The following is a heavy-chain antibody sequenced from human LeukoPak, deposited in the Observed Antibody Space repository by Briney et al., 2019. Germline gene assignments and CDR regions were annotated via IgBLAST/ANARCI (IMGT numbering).Heavy chain of an antibody. CDR1: GGSISSYY. J-gene: IGHJ6*03. D-gene: IGHD3-10*01. V-gene: IGHV4-59*01. Sequence: PSETLSLTCTVSGGSISSYYWSWIRQPPGKGLEWIGYIYYSGSTNYNPSHKSRVTISVDTSKNQFSLKLSSVTAADTAVYYCARVAGGSGSYGGYYYYYMDVWGKGTTVTVSS. CDR2: IYYSGST. CDR3: ARVAGGSGSYGGYYYYYMDV.